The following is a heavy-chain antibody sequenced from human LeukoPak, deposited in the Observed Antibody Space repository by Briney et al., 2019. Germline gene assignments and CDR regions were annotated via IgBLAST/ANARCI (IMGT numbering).Heavy chain of an antibody. CDR2: ISAYNGNT. J-gene: IGHJ4*02. Sequence: GASVKVSCKASGYTFTSYSISWVRQAPGQGLEWMGWISAYNGNTNYAQKLQGRVTMTTDTSTSTAYMELRSLRSDDTAVYYCARGLYSSSWSHQYYFDYWGQGTLVTVSS. CDR1: GYTFTSYS. CDR3: ARGLYSSSWSHQYYFDY. D-gene: IGHD6-13*01. V-gene: IGHV1-18*04.